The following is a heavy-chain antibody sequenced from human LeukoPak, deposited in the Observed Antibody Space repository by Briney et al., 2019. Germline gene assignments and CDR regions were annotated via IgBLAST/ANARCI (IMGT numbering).Heavy chain of an antibody. V-gene: IGHV3-74*01. D-gene: IGHD3-22*01. CDR2: IKGDGNT. CDR1: GFTFSSYW. CDR3: ARAPSEIGGYYPEYFRH. J-gene: IGHJ1*01. Sequence: GGSLRLSCAASGFTFSSYWMHWVRQAPGKGLVWVSRIKGDGNTNYADSVKGRFTISRDNAKNTVSLQMKSLRAEDTGVYYCARAPSEIGGYYPEYFRHWGQGTLVTVSS.